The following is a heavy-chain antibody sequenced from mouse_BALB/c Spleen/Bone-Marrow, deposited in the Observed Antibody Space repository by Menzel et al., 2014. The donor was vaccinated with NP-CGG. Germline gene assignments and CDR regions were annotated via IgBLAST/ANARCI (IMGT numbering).Heavy chain of an antibody. CDR3: TRGDGNYLYFDV. V-gene: IGHV1S22*01. CDR1: GYTFTSYW. Sequence: LQQSGSELVRPGASVKLSCKASGYTFTSYWMHWVKQRHGQGLEWIGNIYPGSGSTNYDEKFKSKGTLTVDTSSSTAYMHLSSLTSEDSAVYYCTRGDGNYLYFDVWGAGTTVTASS. D-gene: IGHD2-1*01. J-gene: IGHJ1*01. CDR2: IYPGSGST.